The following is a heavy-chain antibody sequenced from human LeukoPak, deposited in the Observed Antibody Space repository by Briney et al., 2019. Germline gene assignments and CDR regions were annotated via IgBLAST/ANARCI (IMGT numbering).Heavy chain of an antibody. CDR1: GGSISSGSYY. Sequence: QPSETLFLTCTVSGGSISSGSYYWSWIRQPAGKGLEWIGRIYTSGSTNYNPSLKSRVTISVDTSKNQFSLKLSSVTAADTAVYYCARDRMVVTDNYWYFDLWGRGTLVTVSS. D-gene: IGHD4/OR15-4a*01. V-gene: IGHV4-61*02. J-gene: IGHJ2*01. CDR2: IYTSGST. CDR3: ARDRMVVTDNYWYFDL.